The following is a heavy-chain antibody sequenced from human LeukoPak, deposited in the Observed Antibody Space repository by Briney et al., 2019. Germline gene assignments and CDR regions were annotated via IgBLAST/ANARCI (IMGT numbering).Heavy chain of an antibody. Sequence: PSETLSLTCTVSGGSISSSSYYWGWIRQPPGKGLEWIVSIYYSGSTYYNPSLKSRVTISLHPSNTPFSLKLRSVTAADTAVYYCARQGGYYGSGGYYFDYWGQGTLVTVSS. D-gene: IGHD3-10*01. J-gene: IGHJ4*02. V-gene: IGHV4-39*01. CDR2: IYYSGST. CDR1: GGSISSSSYY. CDR3: ARQGGYYGSGGYYFDY.